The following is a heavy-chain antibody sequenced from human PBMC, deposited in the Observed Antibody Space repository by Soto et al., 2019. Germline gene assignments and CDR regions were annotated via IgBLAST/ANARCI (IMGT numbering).Heavy chain of an antibody. J-gene: IGHJ4*02. Sequence: GGSLRLSCAASGFTFDDYTMHWVRQAPGKGLEWVSLISWDGGSTYYADSVKGRFTISRDNSKNSLYLQMNSLRTEDTALYYCAKVALEMATTDYFDYWGQGTLVTVSS. V-gene: IGHV3-43*01. CDR3: AKVALEMATTDYFDY. CDR1: GFTFDDYT. D-gene: IGHD5-12*01. CDR2: ISWDGGST.